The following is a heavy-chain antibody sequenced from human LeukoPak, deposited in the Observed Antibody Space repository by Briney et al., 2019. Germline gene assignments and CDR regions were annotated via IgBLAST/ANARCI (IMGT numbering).Heavy chain of an antibody. D-gene: IGHD2-2*01. V-gene: IGHV3-30*18. CDR3: AKKGCSTSGCPAYFDY. CDR2: ISYDGSNK. Sequence: PGRSLRLSCAASGFTFSSYGMHWVRQAPGKGLEWVAVISYDGSNKYYADSVKGRFTISRDNSKNTLYLQMNSLRAEDTALYYCAKKGCSTSGCPAYFDYWGQGTLVTVSS. J-gene: IGHJ4*02. CDR1: GFTFSSYG.